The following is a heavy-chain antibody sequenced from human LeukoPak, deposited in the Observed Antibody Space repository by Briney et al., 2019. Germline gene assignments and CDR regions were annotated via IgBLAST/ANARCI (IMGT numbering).Heavy chain of an antibody. D-gene: IGHD3-10*01. CDR1: GGPISSYC. CDR3: ATVAVIRGVPYFDY. J-gene: IGHJ4*02. V-gene: IGHV4-59*07. CDR2: RFYSGST. Sequence: SDTLSLTCTVSGGPISSYCWSWIREPPGKGLEWIAYRFYSGSTDYIPSLESRVTISVDTSKNQFSLKLRSVTAADTAVYYCATVAVIRGVPYFDYWGQGTLVTVSS.